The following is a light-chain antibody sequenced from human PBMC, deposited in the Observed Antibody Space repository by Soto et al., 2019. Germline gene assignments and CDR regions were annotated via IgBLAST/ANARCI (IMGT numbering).Light chain of an antibody. Sequence: EIVMTQSPATLSVSPGERATLSCRASQSVSSNLAWYQQRPGQAPRLLIYGASARATGIPARFSGSGSGTEFKLTISSLQSEDFAVYYCQQYNKWPEFTFGPGTRV. CDR1: QSVSSN. CDR2: GAS. J-gene: IGKJ3*01. CDR3: QQYNKWPEFT. V-gene: IGKV3-15*01.